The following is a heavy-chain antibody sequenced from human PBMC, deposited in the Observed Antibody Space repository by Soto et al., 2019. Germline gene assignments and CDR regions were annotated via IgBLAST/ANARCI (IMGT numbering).Heavy chain of an antibody. V-gene: IGHV4-61*01. CDR3: ARISVFGVVIDY. CDR2: IYHSGTT. Sequence: QVQLQESGPGLVKPSETLSLTCTVSGGSVKSGTFYWTWIRQPSGKGMEWIGNIYHSGTTNYSPYLQSRVTISVGTSKNQFSPKLRAVTPADTAVYYCARISVFGVVIDYWGQGTLVTVSS. J-gene: IGHJ4*02. D-gene: IGHD3-3*01. CDR1: GGSVKSGTFY.